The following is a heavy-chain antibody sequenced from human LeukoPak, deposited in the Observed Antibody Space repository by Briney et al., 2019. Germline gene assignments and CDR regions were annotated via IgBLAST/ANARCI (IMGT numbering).Heavy chain of an antibody. Sequence: GGPLRLSCAAYGFTFKNFVMHWVRQAPGKGLVWVSRVNDDGRSTHYADYVKGRFTVSRDNAKNSLYLQLNSLRAEDTAVYYCAREGEMATAEYFQHWGQGTLVTVSS. CDR2: VNDDGRST. V-gene: IGHV3-74*01. CDR3: AREGEMATAEYFQH. CDR1: GFTFKNFV. D-gene: IGHD5-24*01. J-gene: IGHJ1*01.